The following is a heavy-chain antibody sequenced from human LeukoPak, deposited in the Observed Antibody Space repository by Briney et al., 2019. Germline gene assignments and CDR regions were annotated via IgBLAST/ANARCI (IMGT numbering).Heavy chain of an antibody. CDR1: GGSISSSSYY. D-gene: IGHD3-3*01. CDR3: ARHGRLEWLRRGGYYYYYMDV. V-gene: IGHV4-39*01. CDR2: IYYSGST. Sequence: SETLSLTCTVSGGSISSSSYYWGWIRQPPGKGLEWIGSIYYSGSTYYNPSLKSRVTISEDTSKNQFSLKLSSVTAADTAVYYCARHGRLEWLRRGGYYYYYMDVWGKGTTVTVSS. J-gene: IGHJ6*03.